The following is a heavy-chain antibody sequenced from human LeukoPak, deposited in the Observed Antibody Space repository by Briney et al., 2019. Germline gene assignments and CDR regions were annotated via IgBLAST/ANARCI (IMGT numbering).Heavy chain of an antibody. CDR2: INPSGGST. V-gene: IGHV1-46*01. J-gene: IGHJ4*02. D-gene: IGHD6-19*01. CDR3: ARERTIAVAGTLKY. Sequence: ASVKVSCKASGYTFTSYYMHWVRQAPGQGLEWMGIINPSGGSTSYAQKFPGRVTMTRHTSTRTVYMELSSLRSEDTAVYYCARERTIAVAGTLKYWGQGTLVTVSS. CDR1: GYTFTSYY.